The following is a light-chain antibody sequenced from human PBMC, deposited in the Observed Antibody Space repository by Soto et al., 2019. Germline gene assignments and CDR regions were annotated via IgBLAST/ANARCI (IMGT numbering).Light chain of an antibody. CDR2: EVT. CDR1: SSDVGSYNL. V-gene: IGLV2-23*02. CDR3: CSYVGSSTLV. J-gene: IGLJ3*02. Sequence: QSALTQPASVSGSPGQSITISCTGTSSDVGSYNLVSWYQQHPGKAPKLMIYEVTKRPSGVSNRFSGSKSGNTASLTISGLQAEDEADYYCCSYVGSSTLVFGGGPKLTVL.